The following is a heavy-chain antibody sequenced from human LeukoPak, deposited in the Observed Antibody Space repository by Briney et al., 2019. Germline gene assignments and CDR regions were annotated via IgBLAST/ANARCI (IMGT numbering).Heavy chain of an antibody. CDR1: GGSISSYY. J-gene: IGHJ4*02. Sequence: PSETLSLTCTVSGGSISSYYWSWIRQPPGKGLEWIGYIYYSGSTNYNPSLKSRVTMSVDTSKNQFSLKLSSVTAADTAVYYCAREVHGSGSYYSFDYWGQGTLVTVSS. CDR2: IYYSGST. V-gene: IGHV4-59*12. D-gene: IGHD3-10*01. CDR3: AREVHGSGSYYSFDY.